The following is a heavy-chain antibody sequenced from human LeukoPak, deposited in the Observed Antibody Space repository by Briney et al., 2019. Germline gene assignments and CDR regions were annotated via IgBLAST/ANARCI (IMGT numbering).Heavy chain of an antibody. J-gene: IGHJ4*02. Sequence: GGSVSLFCGVSGFIFCTYWVSCVRHARGRGLEWVANIKQDGCEMYYVDSVRGPFTISRDNAKNSLYLQMNTLGPDDTAVYYSATRKTTIVGDWFDYWGQGTLVTVSS. CDR1: GFIFCTYW. CDR2: IKQDGCEM. V-gene: IGHV3-7*01. CDR3: ATRKTTIVGDWFDY. D-gene: IGHD5-24*01.